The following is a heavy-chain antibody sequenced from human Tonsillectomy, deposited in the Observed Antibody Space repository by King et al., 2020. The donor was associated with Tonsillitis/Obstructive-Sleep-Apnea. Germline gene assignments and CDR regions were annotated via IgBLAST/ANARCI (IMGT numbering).Heavy chain of an antibody. CDR2: IYPGDSDT. Sequence: VQLVESGAEVKKPGESLKISCKGSGYSFTSYCIGWVRQMPGKGLEWMGIIYPGDSDTRYSPSFQGQVTISADKSISTAYLQWSSLKASDTAIYYCARPSIAASDTSPFDSWGQGTLVTVSS. J-gene: IGHJ4*02. D-gene: IGHD6-13*01. CDR3: ARPSIAASDTSPFDS. V-gene: IGHV5-51*01. CDR1: GYSFTSYC.